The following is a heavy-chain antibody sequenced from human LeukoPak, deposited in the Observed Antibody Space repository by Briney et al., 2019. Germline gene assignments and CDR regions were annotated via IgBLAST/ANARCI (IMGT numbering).Heavy chain of an antibody. CDR2: ICSSSSCI. CDR1: GFTFSSYS. Sequence: MPGGSLRLSCAASGFTFSSYSMSWVRQAPGKGLEWVSSICSSSSCIYYADSVKGRFTISRDSAKNSLYLQMNSLRAEDTAVYYCARDRRIAVAGISMDVWGQGTTVTVSS. V-gene: IGHV3-21*01. D-gene: IGHD6-19*01. J-gene: IGHJ6*02. CDR3: ARDRRIAVAGISMDV.